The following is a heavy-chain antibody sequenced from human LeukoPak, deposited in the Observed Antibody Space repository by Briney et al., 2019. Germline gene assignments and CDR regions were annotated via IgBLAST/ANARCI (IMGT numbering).Heavy chain of an antibody. CDR2: IRSSSDYI. D-gene: IGHD4-17*01. V-gene: IGHV3-21*01. CDR3: ARETTVTSGWFDP. Sequence: GGSLRLSCAASGFTFSTYSMNWVRQAPGKGLEWVSSIRSSSDYIYYADSVKGRFTISRDNAKNSLYLQMNSLRAEDTAVYYCARETTVTSGWFDPWGQGTLVTVSS. CDR1: GFTFSTYS. J-gene: IGHJ5*02.